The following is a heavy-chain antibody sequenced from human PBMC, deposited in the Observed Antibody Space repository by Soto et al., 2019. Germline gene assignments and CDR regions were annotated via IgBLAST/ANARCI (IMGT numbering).Heavy chain of an antibody. D-gene: IGHD3-22*01. V-gene: IGHV4-34*01. CDR1: GGSFSGYY. CDR3: ARRPYYYDSSGYYPFDY. J-gene: IGHJ4*02. CDR2: INHSGST. Sequence: PSETLSLTCAVYGGSFSGYYWSWIRQPPGKGLEWIGEINHSGSTNYNPSLKSRVTISVDTSKNQFSLKLSSVTAADTAVYYCARRPYYYDSSGYYPFDYWGQGTLVTVSS.